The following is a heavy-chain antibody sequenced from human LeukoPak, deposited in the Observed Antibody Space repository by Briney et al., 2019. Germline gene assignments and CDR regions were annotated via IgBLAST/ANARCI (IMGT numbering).Heavy chain of an antibody. D-gene: IGHD3-3*01. Sequence: GGSLRLSCAASGFTFSSYWMQWVRQAPGKGLVWVSRIKSDGSNTNYADSVKGRFTISRDNATNTLHLQMNSLRAEDTAVYYCARGGYYGSGRYYLDSWGQGPLVTVSS. J-gene: IGHJ4*02. CDR2: IKSDGSNT. V-gene: IGHV3-74*01. CDR3: ARGGYYGSGRYYLDS. CDR1: GFTFSSYW.